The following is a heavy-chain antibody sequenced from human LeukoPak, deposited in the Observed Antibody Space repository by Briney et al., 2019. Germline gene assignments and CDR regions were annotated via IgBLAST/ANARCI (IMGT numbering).Heavy chain of an antibody. CDR2: IYYSGST. CDR3: ARVSDDFWSGKYYYYGMDV. V-gene: IGHV4-59*01. D-gene: IGHD3-3*01. J-gene: IGHJ6*02. CDR1: GGSISSYY. Sequence: PSETLSLTCTASGGSISSYYWSWIRQPPGKGLEWIGYIYYSGSTNYNPSLKSRVTISVDTSKNQFSLKLSSVTAADTAVYYCARVSDDFWSGKYYYYGMDVWGQGTTVTVSS.